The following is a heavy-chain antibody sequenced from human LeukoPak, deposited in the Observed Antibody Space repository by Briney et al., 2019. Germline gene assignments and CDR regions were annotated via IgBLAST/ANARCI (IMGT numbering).Heavy chain of an antibody. V-gene: IGHV4-59*12. J-gene: IGHJ4*02. CDR3: ARERQLVLYDY. Sequence: SETLSLTCTVSGESISSYYWSWIRQPPGKGLEWIGYIYYTGITNYNPSLRSRVTMSVDTSQNQFSLNLSSVTAADTAVYYCARERQLVLYDYWGQGTLVTVSS. CDR1: GESISSYY. CDR2: IYYTGIT. D-gene: IGHD6-13*01.